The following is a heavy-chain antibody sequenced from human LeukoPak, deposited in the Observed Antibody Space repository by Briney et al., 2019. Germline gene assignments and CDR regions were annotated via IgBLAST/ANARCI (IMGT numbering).Heavy chain of an antibody. CDR3: ARRYSNGCDY. Sequence: SEALSLTCAVYGGSFSDYYWSWIRQPPGKGLEWIGEINHSGSTNYNPSLKSRVTISVDTSKNQFSLKLSSVTAADTAVYYCARRYSNGCDYWGQGTLVTVSS. D-gene: IGHD6-19*01. CDR2: INHSGST. V-gene: IGHV4-34*01. J-gene: IGHJ4*02. CDR1: GGSFSDYY.